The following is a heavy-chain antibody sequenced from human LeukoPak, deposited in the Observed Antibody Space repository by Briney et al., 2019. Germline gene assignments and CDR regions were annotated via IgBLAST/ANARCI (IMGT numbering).Heavy chain of an antibody. CDR2: ITTGGPNT. CDR1: GFTFSSYT. J-gene: IGHJ4*02. Sequence: GGSLRLSCTASGFTFSSYTMSWVRQAPGKGLKWVSTITTGGPNTYYADSVKGRFTVSRDDSKDTLYLQMNSLRAEDTAVYYCAKDGGLWVSAHWGDSWGRGTLVTVFS. CDR3: AKDGGLWVSAHWGDS. V-gene: IGHV3-23*01. D-gene: IGHD7-27*01.